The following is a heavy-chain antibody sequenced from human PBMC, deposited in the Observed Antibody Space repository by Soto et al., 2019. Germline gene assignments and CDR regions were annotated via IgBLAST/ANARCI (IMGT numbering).Heavy chain of an antibody. V-gene: IGHV3-23*01. Sequence: EVQLLESGGGLVQMGGSLRLSCTASGFMFSRFAMSWVRRVPGKGLEWVSGISSSGRETYDADSVKGRFTISRDNSKNTLYLQMNSLRSDDTAIYYCAKDVRGLVERGVGGMDVWGLGTTVTVSS. D-gene: IGHD3-10*02. CDR2: ISSSGRET. CDR1: GFMFSRFA. CDR3: AKDVRGLVERGVGGMDV. J-gene: IGHJ6*02.